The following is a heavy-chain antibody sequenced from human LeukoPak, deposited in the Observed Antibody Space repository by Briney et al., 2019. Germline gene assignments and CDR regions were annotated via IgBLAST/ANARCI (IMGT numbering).Heavy chain of an antibody. CDR3: ARFGYSGWNLEY. CDR1: GFTFSNAW. J-gene: IGHJ4*02. Sequence: GGSLRLSCAASGFTFSNAWMSWVRQAPGKGLEWVANINQGGSVKYYVDSVKGRFTISRDDAKSSLYVQMNSLRDEDTAVYYCARFGYSGWNLEYWGQGTLVTVSS. D-gene: IGHD5-12*01. CDR2: INQGGSVK. V-gene: IGHV3-7*01.